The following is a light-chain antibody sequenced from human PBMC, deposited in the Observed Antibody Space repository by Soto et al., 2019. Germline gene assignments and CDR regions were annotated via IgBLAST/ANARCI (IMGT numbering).Light chain of an antibody. CDR1: QSISSY. Sequence: DIQMTQSPSSLSASVGDRVTITCRASQSISSYLNWYQQNRGKAPKLLIYAASSLKSGVPSRFSGSGSGTDFTLTISSLQPEDFATYYCQQSYRTPYTFCQGTKREIK. V-gene: IGKV1-39*01. CDR2: AAS. J-gene: IGKJ2*01. CDR3: QQSYRTPYT.